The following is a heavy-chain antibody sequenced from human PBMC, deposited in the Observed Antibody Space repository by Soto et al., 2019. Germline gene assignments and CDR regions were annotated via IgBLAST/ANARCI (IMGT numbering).Heavy chain of an antibody. D-gene: IGHD3-3*01. V-gene: IGHV1-2*04. CDR2: INPNSGGT. Sequence: ASVKVSCKASGYTFTGYYMHWVRQAPGQGLEWMGWINPNSGGTNYAQKFQGWVTMTRDTSISTAYMELSRLRSDDTAVYYCARGGGRFLEWLPPRMDVWGQGTTVTVSS. J-gene: IGHJ6*02. CDR3: ARGGGRFLEWLPPRMDV. CDR1: GYTFTGYY.